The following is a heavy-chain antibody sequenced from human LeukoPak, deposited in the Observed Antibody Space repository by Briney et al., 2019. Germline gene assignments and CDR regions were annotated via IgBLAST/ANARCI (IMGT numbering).Heavy chain of an antibody. CDR2: INHSGST. V-gene: IGHV4-34*01. CDR3: ARDGRVWYYYGSGSYYPFDY. CDR1: GGSFSGYY. Sequence: SETLSLTCAVYGGSFSGYYWSWIRQPPGKVLEWIGEINHSGSTNYNPSLKSRVTISVDTSKNQFSLKLSSVTAADTAVYYCARDGRVWYYYGSGSYYPFDYWGQGTLVTVSS. D-gene: IGHD3-10*01. J-gene: IGHJ4*02.